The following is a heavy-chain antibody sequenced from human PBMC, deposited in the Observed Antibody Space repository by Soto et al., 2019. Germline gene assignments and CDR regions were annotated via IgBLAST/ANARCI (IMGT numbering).Heavy chain of an antibody. Sequence: QVQLVQSGAEVKEPGASVKISCKASGYTFTSYGISWVRQAPGQGLEWMAWISAYNGDTNYAQKVQGRVTMTTDTSTSTAFMELRSLRFDDTAVYYCVRAPDGQIAFDYWGQGTLVTVSS. CDR2: ISAYNGDT. CDR3: VRAPDGQIAFDY. J-gene: IGHJ4*02. D-gene: IGHD2-21*01. CDR1: GYTFTSYG. V-gene: IGHV1-18*01.